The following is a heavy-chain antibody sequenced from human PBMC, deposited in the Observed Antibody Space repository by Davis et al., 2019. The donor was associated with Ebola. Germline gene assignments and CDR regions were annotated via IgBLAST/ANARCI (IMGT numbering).Heavy chain of an antibody. CDR3: ARGGPGGVDY. Sequence: AASVKVSCRASGGTFSSYAISWVRQAPGQGLEWMGRIIPILGIANYAQKFQGRVTITADKSTSTAYMELSSLRSEDTAVYYCARGGPGGVDYWGQGTLVTVSS. CDR1: GGTFSSYA. V-gene: IGHV1-69*04. J-gene: IGHJ4*02. CDR2: IIPILGIA. D-gene: IGHD1-26*01.